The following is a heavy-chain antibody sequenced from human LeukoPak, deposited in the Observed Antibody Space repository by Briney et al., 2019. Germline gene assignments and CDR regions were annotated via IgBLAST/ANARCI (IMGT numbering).Heavy chain of an antibody. J-gene: IGHJ4*02. CDR2: INPNSGGT. Sequence: ASVKVSCKASGYTFTGYYMHWVRQAPGQGLEWMGWINPNSGGTNYAQKFQGRVTMTRDTSISTAYMELSRLRSDDTAVYYCVRGFYGSGSYYKIALGYWGQGTLVTVSS. CDR3: VRGFYGSGSYYKIALGY. V-gene: IGHV1-2*02. CDR1: GYTFTGYY. D-gene: IGHD3-10*01.